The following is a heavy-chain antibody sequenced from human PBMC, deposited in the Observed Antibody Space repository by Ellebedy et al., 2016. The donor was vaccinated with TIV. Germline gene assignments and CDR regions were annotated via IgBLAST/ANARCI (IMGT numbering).Heavy chain of an antibody. V-gene: IGHV4-39*07. CDR2: IYYSGST. CDR3: ARLGSGTYYVSFDY. J-gene: IGHJ4*02. Sequence: SETLSLTCTVSGGSISSSSYYWGWIRQPPGKGLEWIGSIYYSGSTYYNPSLKSRVTISVDTSKNQFSLKLSSVIAADTAVYYCARLGSGTYYVSFDYWGQGTLVTVSS. D-gene: IGHD1-26*01. CDR1: GGSISSSSYY.